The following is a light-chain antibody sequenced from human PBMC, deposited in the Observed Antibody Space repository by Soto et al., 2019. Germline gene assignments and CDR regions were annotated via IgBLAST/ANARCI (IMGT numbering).Light chain of an antibody. J-gene: IGKJ1*01. CDR2: AAS. V-gene: IGKV1-39*01. CDR3: QQTYTNRWT. CDR1: QSISSY. Sequence: DIQMTQSPSSLSASVGDRVTITCRASQSISSYLNWYEKKPGKAPNLLIYAASSLQSGVPSRFSGSGSGTDFTLTISSLKSEDFGTYYCQQTYTNRWTFGQGTKVEIK.